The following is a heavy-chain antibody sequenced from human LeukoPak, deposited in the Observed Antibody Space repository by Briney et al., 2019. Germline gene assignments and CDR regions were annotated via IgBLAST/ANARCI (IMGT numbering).Heavy chain of an antibody. CDR2: ISYDGSNK. D-gene: IGHD2-8*01. CDR3: ARDYCTNGVCAFDY. V-gene: IGHV3-33*01. CDR1: GFTFSSYG. J-gene: IGHJ4*02. Sequence: PGRSLRLSCAASGFTFSSYGMHWVRQAPGKRLEWVAVISYDGSNKYYADSVKGRFTISRDNSKNTLYLQMNSLRADDTAVYYCARDYCTNGVCAFDYWGQGTLVTVSS.